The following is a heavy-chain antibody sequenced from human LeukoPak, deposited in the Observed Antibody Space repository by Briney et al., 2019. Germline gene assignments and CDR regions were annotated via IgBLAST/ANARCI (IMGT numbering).Heavy chain of an antibody. V-gene: IGHV3-23*01. D-gene: IGHD6-19*01. CDR2: ISGSGGST. J-gene: IGHJ4*02. Sequence: PGGSLRLSCAASGFTFSSYAMSWVRQAPGKGLEWVSAISGSGGSTYYADSVKGRFTISRDNSKNTLYLQMNSLRAEGTAVYYCAKDSLYSSGWYRWGQGTLVTVSS. CDR1: GFTFSSYA. CDR3: AKDSLYSSGWYR.